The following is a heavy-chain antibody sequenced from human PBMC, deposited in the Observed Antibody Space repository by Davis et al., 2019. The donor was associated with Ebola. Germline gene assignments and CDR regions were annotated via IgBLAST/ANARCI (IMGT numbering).Heavy chain of an antibody. J-gene: IGHJ4*02. Sequence: SETLSLTCSVSGGSISTYYWNWIRQPPGKGLEWIGYFFYSGSTNYNPSLKSRATISLDTSNNQVSLKLTSVTAADTAVYYCAVLAGYWGQGTLVTVSS. V-gene: IGHV4-59*01. D-gene: IGHD2/OR15-2a*01. CDR2: FFYSGST. CDR3: AVLAGY. CDR1: GGSISTYY.